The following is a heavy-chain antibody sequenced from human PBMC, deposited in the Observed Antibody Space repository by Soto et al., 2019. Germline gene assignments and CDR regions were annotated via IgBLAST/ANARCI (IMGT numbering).Heavy chain of an antibody. CDR3: ASGKRSGWYAHIGY. D-gene: IGHD6-19*01. Sequence: GWSLRLSCAASGFSFSSYGMHWVRQAPGKGLEWVAVIWYDGSNKYYADSVKGRFAISRDNSKNTLYLQMNSLRAEDTAVYYCASGKRSGWYAHIGYWGQGTLVTASS. CDR1: GFSFSSYG. CDR2: IWYDGSNK. V-gene: IGHV3-33*01. J-gene: IGHJ4*02.